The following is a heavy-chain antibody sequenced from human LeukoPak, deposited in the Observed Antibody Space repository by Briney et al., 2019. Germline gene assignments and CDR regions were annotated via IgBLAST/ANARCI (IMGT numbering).Heavy chain of an antibody. CDR1: GYTLTELS. V-gene: IGHV1-24*01. J-gene: IGHJ3*02. D-gene: IGHD3-9*01. CDR3: ATVSYYDILTGYYAFDI. CDR2: FDPEDGET. Sequence: ASVKVSCKVSGYTLTELSMRWVRQAPGKGLEWMGGFDPEDGETIYAQKFQGRVTMTEDTSTDTAYMELSSLRSEDTAVYYCATVSYYDILTGYYAFDIWGQGTMVTVSS.